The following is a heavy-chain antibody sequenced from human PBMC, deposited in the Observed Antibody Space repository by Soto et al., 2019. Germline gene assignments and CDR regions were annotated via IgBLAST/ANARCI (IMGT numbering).Heavy chain of an antibody. D-gene: IGHD4-17*01. CDR1: GYTFTSYG. CDR3: AGRYGASFYY. Sequence: GASVKVSCKASGYTFTSYGISWVRQAPGQGLEWMGWISAYNGNTNYAQKLQGRVPMTPDTSTSTAYMELRSLRSDDTVVYYCAGRYGASFYYCCQGTLVTVSA. J-gene: IGHJ4*02. CDR2: ISAYNGNT. V-gene: IGHV1-18*01.